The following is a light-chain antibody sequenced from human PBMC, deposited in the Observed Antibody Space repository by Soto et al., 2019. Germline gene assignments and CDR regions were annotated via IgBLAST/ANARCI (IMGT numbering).Light chain of an antibody. J-gene: IGLJ1*01. V-gene: IGLV4-60*02. CDR2: LEGSGSY. CDR1: SGHSSYI. CDR3: ETWDSNTSYV. Sequence: QPVLTQSSSASASLGSSVKLTCTLSSGHSSYIIAWHQQQPGKAPRYLMKLEGSGSYNKGSGVPDRFSGSSSGADRYLTISNLQFEDEADYYCETWDSNTSYVFGTGTKVTVL.